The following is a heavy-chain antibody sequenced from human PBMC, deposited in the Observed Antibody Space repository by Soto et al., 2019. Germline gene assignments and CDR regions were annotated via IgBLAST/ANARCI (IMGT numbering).Heavy chain of an antibody. CDR1: GFTFSEYA. D-gene: IGHD3-10*01. J-gene: IGHJ4*02. Sequence: GGSLRLSCAASGFTFSEYAMHWVRQAPAKGLEWVAVIIYDGSDEFYADSVKGRFTISRDNSKKTLYLQMNSLRAEDTAVYYCAAHGSGTSFYVDYWGQGTLVTVSS. CDR3: AAHGSGTSFYVDY. V-gene: IGHV3-30-3*02. CDR2: IIYDGSDE.